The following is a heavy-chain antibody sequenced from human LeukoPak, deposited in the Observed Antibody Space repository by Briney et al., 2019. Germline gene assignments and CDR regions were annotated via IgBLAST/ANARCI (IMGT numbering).Heavy chain of an antibody. CDR2: IIPIFGTA. D-gene: IGHD6-13*01. J-gene: IGHJ6*03. CDR1: GGTFSSYA. Sequence: SVKVSCKASGGTFSSYAISWVRQAPGQGLEWMGGIIPIFGTANYAQKFQGRVTITTDESTSTAYMELSSLRSEDTAVYYCARVHWYNSSWYSGYYYYYMDVWGKGTTVTVSS. CDR3: ARVHWYNSSWYSGYYYYYMDV. V-gene: IGHV1-69*05.